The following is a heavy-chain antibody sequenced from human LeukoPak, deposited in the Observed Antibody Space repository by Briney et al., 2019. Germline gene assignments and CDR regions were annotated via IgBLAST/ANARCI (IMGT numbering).Heavy chain of an antibody. Sequence: GGSLRLSCAASGFTFRSHIISWIRQPPGKGLEWVANMRQDGGEKFYVDSVKGRFTISRDDAKNSLYLQMDSLRAEDTALYYCAREGDAFDFWGQGTMVTVSS. J-gene: IGHJ3*01. V-gene: IGHV3-7*01. CDR2: MRQDGGEK. CDR3: AREGDAFDF. CDR1: GFTFRSHI.